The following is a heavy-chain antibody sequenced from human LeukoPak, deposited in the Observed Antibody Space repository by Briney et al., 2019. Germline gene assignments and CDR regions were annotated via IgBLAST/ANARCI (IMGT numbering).Heavy chain of an antibody. Sequence: GGSLRLSCAASGFTFTSYTMNWVRQAPGKGLEWVSLISSSSGYMFYADSVKGRFTISRDNAKQSLYLQMNSLRVEDTAVYYCARGGAARPDFWGQGTLVTVSS. CDR1: GFTFTSYT. CDR2: ISSSSGYM. J-gene: IGHJ4*02. V-gene: IGHV3-21*01. CDR3: ARGGAARPDF. D-gene: IGHD6-6*01.